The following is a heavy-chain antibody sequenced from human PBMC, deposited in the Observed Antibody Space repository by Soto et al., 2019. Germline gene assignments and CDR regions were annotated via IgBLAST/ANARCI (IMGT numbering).Heavy chain of an antibody. CDR3: ARLGIPALPATNDDEEVFYY. CDR1: GYTFTGYY. V-gene: IGHV1-2*04. D-gene: IGHD2-2*01. J-gene: IGHJ4*02. Sequence: ASVNVSCKAPGYTFTGYYMHWVRQAPGQGLEWMGWINPNSGGTNYAQRFQGWVTMTRDTSISTAYMELSRLRSDDTAVYYCARLGIPALPATNDDEEVFYYWGQGTLDTVSS. CDR2: INPNSGGT.